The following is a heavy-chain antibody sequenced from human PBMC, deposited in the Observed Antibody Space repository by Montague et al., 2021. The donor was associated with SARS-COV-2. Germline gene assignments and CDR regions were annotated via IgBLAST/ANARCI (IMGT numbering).Heavy chain of an antibody. CDR2: INHSGST. V-gene: IGHV4-34*01. CDR3: ARGLRLAVPAVLGVAFYYYHDMDV. CDR1: GGSFSGYY. D-gene: IGHD2-2*01. J-gene: IGHJ6*02. Sequence: SETLSLTCAVYGGSFSGYYWSWIRQPPGKGLEWIGEINHSGSTNYNPSLKSRVTISVGTSKNQFSLKLSSVTAADTAVYFCARGLRLAVPAVLGVAFYYYHDMDVWGQGTTVTVSS.